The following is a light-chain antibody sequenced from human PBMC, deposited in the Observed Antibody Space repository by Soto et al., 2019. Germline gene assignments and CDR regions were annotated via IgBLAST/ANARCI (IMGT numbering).Light chain of an antibody. J-gene: IGLJ2*01. CDR3: QYYDSSLSVG. CDR2: GNS. Sequence: QSVLTQPPSVSGAPGQRVTISCTGSSSNIGAGYDVHWYQQLPGTAPKLLIYGNSNRPSGVPDRFSGSKSGTSASLAITGLQAEDEADYYCQYYDSSLSVGLGGGTKLTVL. V-gene: IGLV1-40*01. CDR1: SSNIGAGYD.